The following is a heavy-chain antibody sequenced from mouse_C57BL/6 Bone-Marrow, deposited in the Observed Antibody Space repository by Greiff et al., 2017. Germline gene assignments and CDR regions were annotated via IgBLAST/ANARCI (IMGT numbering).Heavy chain of an antibody. CDR1: GYTFTSYG. Sequence: VQLQESGAELARPGASVKLSCKASGYTFTSYGISWVKQRTGQGLEWIGEIYPRSGNTYYNEKFKGKATLTADKSSSTAYMELRSLTSEDSAVDFCARRGLLRPRDYWGQGTSVTVSS. CDR3: ARRGLLRPRDY. CDR2: IYPRSGNT. D-gene: IGHD1-2*01. V-gene: IGHV1-81*01. J-gene: IGHJ4*01.